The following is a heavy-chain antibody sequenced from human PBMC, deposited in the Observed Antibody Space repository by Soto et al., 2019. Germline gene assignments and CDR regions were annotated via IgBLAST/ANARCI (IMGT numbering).Heavy chain of an antibody. J-gene: IGHJ5*02. V-gene: IGHV4-59*12. D-gene: IGHD3-22*01. CDR2: IYYTGST. Sequence: SETLSLTCSVSGGSISSYYWSWIRQPPGKGLEWIGYIYYTGSTNSNLSLKSRATISLDTSKNQFSLKLNSVTAADTAVYYCARDADYYDSSGYFPHAPWFDPWGQGTLVTVSS. CDR1: GGSISSYY. CDR3: ARDADYYDSSGYFPHAPWFDP.